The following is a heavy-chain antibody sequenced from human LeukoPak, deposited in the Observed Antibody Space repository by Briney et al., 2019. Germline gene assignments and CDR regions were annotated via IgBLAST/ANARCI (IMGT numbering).Heavy chain of an antibody. D-gene: IGHD3-10*01. J-gene: IGHJ6*03. CDR3: ARGEGITMVRGVIHYYYMDV. CDR1: GYTFTDYY. V-gene: IGHV1-2*02. Sequence: ASVKVSCKASGYTFTDYYINWVRQAPGQGLEWMGWINPNSGDTNYAQKFQDRVTMTRDTSISTAYIELNLLRSDDTAVYYCARGEGITMVRGVIHYYYMDVWGKGTTVTISS. CDR2: INPNSGDT.